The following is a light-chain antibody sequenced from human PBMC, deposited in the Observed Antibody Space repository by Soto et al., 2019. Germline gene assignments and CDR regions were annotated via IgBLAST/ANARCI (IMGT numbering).Light chain of an antibody. J-gene: IGKJ4*01. CDR1: QSVSSY. CDR2: DAS. V-gene: IGKV3-11*01. CDR3: QQRSNWLLT. Sequence: EIVLTQSPATLSLSPGDRATLSCRASQSVSSYLAWYQQKPGQAPRLLIYDASNRATGTPARFSGSGSGTDFILTISSLEPEDFALYYCQQRSNWLLTFGGGTKVEIK.